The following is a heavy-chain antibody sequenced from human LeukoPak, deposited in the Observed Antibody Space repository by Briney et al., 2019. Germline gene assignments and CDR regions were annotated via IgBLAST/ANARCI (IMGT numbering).Heavy chain of an antibody. CDR3: AKDREGESSGWYEAPDY. Sequence: GGSLRLSCTVSGFTFSDYYMSWVRQAPGKGLEWVSYISSSGSMLHYADSVEGRFTISRDNGKSSLYLQMSSLRVEDTAVYYCAKDREGESSGWYEAPDYWGQGTLVTVSS. CDR1: GFTFSDYY. D-gene: IGHD6-19*01. V-gene: IGHV3-11*04. CDR2: ISSSGSML. J-gene: IGHJ4*02.